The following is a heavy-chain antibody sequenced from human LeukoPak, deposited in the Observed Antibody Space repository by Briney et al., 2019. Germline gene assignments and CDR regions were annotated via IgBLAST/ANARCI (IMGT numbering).Heavy chain of an antibody. CDR3: ARGQRLQRRNFDY. Sequence: SETLSLTCTVSGGSISSYYWSWIRQPPRKGLEWIGYIYYSGNTNYNPSLKSRVTISVDTSKNQFSLKLSSVTAADTAVYYCARGQRLQRRNFDYWGQGTLVTVSS. V-gene: IGHV4-59*08. CDR2: IYYSGNT. D-gene: IGHD1-1*01. CDR1: GGSISSYY. J-gene: IGHJ4*02.